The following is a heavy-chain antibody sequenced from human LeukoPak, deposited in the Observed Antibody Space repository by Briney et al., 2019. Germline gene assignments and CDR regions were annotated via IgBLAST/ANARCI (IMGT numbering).Heavy chain of an antibody. Sequence: GASVKVSCKASGYTFTGYYMHWVRQATGQGLEWMGWMNPNSGNTGYAQKFQGRVTMTRNTSISTAYMELSSLRSEDTAVYYCARRLGSSDYWGQGTLVTVSS. J-gene: IGHJ4*02. V-gene: IGHV1-8*02. CDR2: MNPNSGNT. CDR3: ARRLGSSDY. D-gene: IGHD1-26*01. CDR1: GYTFTGYY.